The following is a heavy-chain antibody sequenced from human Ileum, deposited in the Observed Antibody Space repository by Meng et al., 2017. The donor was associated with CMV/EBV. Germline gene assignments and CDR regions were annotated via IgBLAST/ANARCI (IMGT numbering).Heavy chain of an antibody. D-gene: IGHD2-2*01. J-gene: IGHJ3*02. CDR2: ISDNGATT. CDR1: GFTSSSYA. V-gene: IGHV3-23*01. CDR3: AKCISTCQTRGFDM. Sequence: GESLKISCATSGFTSSSYALSWVRQAPGKGLEWVSAISDNGATTHYADSVKGRFTMSRDNSKNTLYLQMNSLRVEDTAIYYCAKCISTCQTRGFDMWGQGTLVTVSS.